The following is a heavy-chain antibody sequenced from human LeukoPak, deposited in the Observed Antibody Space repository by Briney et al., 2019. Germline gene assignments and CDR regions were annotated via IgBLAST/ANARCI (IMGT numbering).Heavy chain of an antibody. CDR1: GFTFSTFW. J-gene: IGHJ4*02. Sequence: HPGGSLRLSCTGSGFTFSTFWMHWVRQVPGKGLEWVSRISGDGSTTSYAASVKGRFTISRDNAKDTLYLHMSSLRADDTAIYYCNVRWGPNFDYWGQGSLVTVSP. CDR3: NVRWGPNFDY. V-gene: IGHV3-74*01. D-gene: IGHD3-10*01. CDR2: ISGDGSTT.